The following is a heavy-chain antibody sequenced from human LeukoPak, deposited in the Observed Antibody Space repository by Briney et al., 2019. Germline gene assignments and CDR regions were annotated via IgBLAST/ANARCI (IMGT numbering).Heavy chain of an antibody. CDR2: IYHSGST. J-gene: IGHJ2*01. CDR1: GGSISSSNW. Sequence: PSGTLSLTCAVSGGSISSSNWWSWVRQPPGKGLEWIGEIYHSGSTNYNPSLKSRVTISVDKSKNQFSLKLSSVTAADTAVYYCARDVLPLTSWDWYFDLWGRGTLVTVSS. V-gene: IGHV4-4*02. CDR3: ARDVLPLTSWDWYFDL. D-gene: IGHD2-15*01.